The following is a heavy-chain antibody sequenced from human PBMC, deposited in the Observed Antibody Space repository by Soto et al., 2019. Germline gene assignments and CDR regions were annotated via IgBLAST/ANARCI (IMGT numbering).Heavy chain of an antibody. Sequence: QVQLQESGPGLVKPSQTLSLTCTVSGGSISSGDYYWSWIRQPPGKGLEWIGYIYYSGSTYYNPSLKNRVTISVDTSKNQVSLKLSAVTAADTAVYYCARDRGYSGYDIDYWGQGTLVTVSS. CDR3: ARDRGYSGYDIDY. CDR2: IYYSGST. J-gene: IGHJ4*02. V-gene: IGHV4-30-4*01. D-gene: IGHD5-12*01. CDR1: GGSISSGDYY.